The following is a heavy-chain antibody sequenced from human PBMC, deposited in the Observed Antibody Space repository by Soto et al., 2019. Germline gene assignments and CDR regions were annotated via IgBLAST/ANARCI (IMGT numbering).Heavy chain of an antibody. CDR1: GFTFSSYA. CDR3: AKGVPGIAVAGTGYFQQ. D-gene: IGHD6-19*01. V-gene: IGHV3-23*01. J-gene: IGHJ1*01. CDR2: ISGSGDST. Sequence: GGSLRLSCAASGFTFSSYAMSWVRQAPGKGLEWVSGISGSGDSTYYADSVKGRFTISRDNSKNTLYLQMNSLRDEDTAVYYCAKGVPGIAVAGTGYFQQWGQGTLVTVSS.